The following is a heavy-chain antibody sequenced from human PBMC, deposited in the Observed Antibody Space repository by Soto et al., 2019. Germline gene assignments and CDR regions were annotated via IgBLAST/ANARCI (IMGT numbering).Heavy chain of an antibody. CDR2: INPNGGST. V-gene: IGHV1-46*01. J-gene: IGHJ6*02. CDR1: GYTFSNYY. Sequence: QVQLVQSGAEVKKPGASVKVSCKASGYTFSNYYIHWGRQAPGQGLEWMGIINPNGGSTTYAQKFQGRVTMARETSTRTVYMGLSSLTSEATALYYCARDGWFSALRIPFGLDVWGQGTTVTVSS. D-gene: IGHD3-3*01. CDR3: ARDGWFSALRIPFGLDV.